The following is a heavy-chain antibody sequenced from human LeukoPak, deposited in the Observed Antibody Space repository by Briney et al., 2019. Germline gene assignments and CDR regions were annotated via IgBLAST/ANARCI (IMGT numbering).Heavy chain of an antibody. J-gene: IGHJ4*02. D-gene: IGHD1-26*01. V-gene: IGHV1-18*01. Sequence: ASVKVSCKASGYTFTSYGISWVRQAPGQGLEWMGWTSAYNGNTNYAQKLQGRATMTTDTSTSTAYMELRSLRSDDTAVYYCARDPSSVGATLPTDYWGQGTLVTVSS. CDR1: GYTFTSYG. CDR2: TSAYNGNT. CDR3: ARDPSSVGATLPTDY.